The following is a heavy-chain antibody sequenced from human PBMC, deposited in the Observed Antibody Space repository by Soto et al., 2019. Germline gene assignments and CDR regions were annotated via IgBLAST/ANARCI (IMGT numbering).Heavy chain of an antibody. CDR3: ARVTDDYVWGSYRYTAPRGYFQH. CDR1: GGSISSYY. D-gene: IGHD3-16*02. V-gene: IGHV4-59*12. J-gene: IGHJ1*01. Sequence: PSETLSLTCTVSGGSISSYYWSWIRQPPGKGLEWIGYIYYSGSTNYNPSLKSRVTISVDTSKNQFSLKLSSVTAADTAVYYCARVTDDYVWGSYRYTAPRGYFQHWGQGTLVTVSS. CDR2: IYYSGST.